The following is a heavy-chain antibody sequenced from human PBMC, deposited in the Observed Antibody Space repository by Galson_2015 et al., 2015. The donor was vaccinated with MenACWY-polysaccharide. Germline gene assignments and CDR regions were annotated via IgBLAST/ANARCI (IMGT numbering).Heavy chain of an antibody. CDR1: GDSVSSNSAA. J-gene: IGHJ4*02. CDR2: TYYRSRWYN. CDR3: TRSIHISGWGGDFES. V-gene: IGHV6-1*01. D-gene: IGHD6-19*01. Sequence: CAISGDSVSSNSAAWNWIRQSPSRALEWLGRTYYRSRWYNDYATSVKSRISIKADTPKNQFSLQLNSVTPEDTALYYCTRSIHISGWGGDFESWGQGTLVTVSS.